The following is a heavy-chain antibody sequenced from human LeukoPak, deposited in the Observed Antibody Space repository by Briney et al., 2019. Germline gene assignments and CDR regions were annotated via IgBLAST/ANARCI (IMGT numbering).Heavy chain of an antibody. Sequence: ASVKVSCKASGYTFTSYGISWVRQAPGQGLEWMGIINPSGGSTSYAQKFQGRVTMTRDTSTSTVYMELSSLRSEDTAVYYCARVGNYYDSSGYYYYFDYWGQGTLVTVSS. CDR2: INPSGGST. J-gene: IGHJ4*02. CDR1: GYTFTSYG. V-gene: IGHV1-46*01. D-gene: IGHD3-22*01. CDR3: ARVGNYYDSSGYYYYFDY.